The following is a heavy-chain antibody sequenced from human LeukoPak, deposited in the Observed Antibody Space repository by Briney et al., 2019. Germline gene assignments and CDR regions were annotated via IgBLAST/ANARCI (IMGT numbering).Heavy chain of an antibody. CDR3: AFTSGDYDSTNYYDAFDI. J-gene: IGHJ3*02. D-gene: IGHD3-22*01. CDR2: INHTGDT. Sequence: SETLSLTCVVHGAAFSGYYWSWVRQSPGKGLEWIAEINHTGDTKYNPSLKNRVTISLDTSQRQFSLRLTSVTAADTAVYYCAFTSGDYDSTNYYDAFDIWGQGTLVTVSS. CDR1: GAAFSGYY. V-gene: IGHV4-34*01.